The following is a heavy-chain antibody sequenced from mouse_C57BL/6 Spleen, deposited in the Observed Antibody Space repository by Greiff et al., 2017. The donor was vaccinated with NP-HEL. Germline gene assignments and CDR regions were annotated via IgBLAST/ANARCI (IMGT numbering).Heavy chain of an antibody. J-gene: IGHJ3*01. D-gene: IGHD3-2*02. CDR3: AREGQLRPFAY. Sequence: QVQLQQPGAELVRPGSSVKLSCKASGYTFTSYWMHWVKQRPIQGLEWIGNIDPSDSETHYNQKFKDKATLTVDESSSTAYMQLSSLTSEDSAVYYCAREGQLRPFAYWGQGTLVTVSA. V-gene: IGHV1-52*01. CDR2: IDPSDSET. CDR1: GYTFTSYW.